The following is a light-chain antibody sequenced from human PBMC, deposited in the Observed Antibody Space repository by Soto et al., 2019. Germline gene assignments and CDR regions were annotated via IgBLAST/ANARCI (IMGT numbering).Light chain of an antibody. CDR2: GAS. CDR3: QQYGGSPWT. J-gene: IGKJ1*01. Sequence: DIVLTQSPGTLSLSPGEGATLSCRASQRLSSIYLAWYQQKPGQAPRLLIYGASSRATGIPDRFSGSGSGTDFTLTINRLEPEDFAVYYCQQYGGSPWTFGQGTKVDIK. V-gene: IGKV3-20*01. CDR1: QRLSSIY.